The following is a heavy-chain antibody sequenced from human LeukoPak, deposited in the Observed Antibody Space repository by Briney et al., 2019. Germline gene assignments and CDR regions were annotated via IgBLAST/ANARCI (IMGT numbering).Heavy chain of an antibody. CDR3: ARDRRAGLRYFDWLTNYYYYGMDV. CDR2: ISYDGSNK. V-gene: IGHV3-30*04. CDR1: GFTFSSYA. J-gene: IGHJ6*04. D-gene: IGHD3-9*01. Sequence: GGSLRLSCAASGFTFSSYAMHWVRQAPGKGLEWVAVISYDGSNKYYADSVEGRFTISRDNSKNTLYLQMNSLRAEDTAVYYCARDRRAGLRYFDWLTNYYYYGMDVWGKGTTVTVSS.